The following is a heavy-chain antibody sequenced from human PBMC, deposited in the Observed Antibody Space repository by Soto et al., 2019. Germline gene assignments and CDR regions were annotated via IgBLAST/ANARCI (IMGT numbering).Heavy chain of an antibody. J-gene: IGHJ6*02. V-gene: IGHV3-72*01. CDR1: GFTLNDHY. CDR2: SRNRANRYTT. CDR3: GRGAATAGQDYYHGLDV. Sequence: EVQLVESGGGLVQPGGSLRLSCAASGFTLNDHYIDWVRQAPGKGLEWLGRSRNRANRYTTEYAASVKGRFTISKDDSRNSLYLKMNSLTTEDTAVYYCGRGAATAGQDYYHGLDVWGQGTTVTVSS. D-gene: IGHD6-13*01.